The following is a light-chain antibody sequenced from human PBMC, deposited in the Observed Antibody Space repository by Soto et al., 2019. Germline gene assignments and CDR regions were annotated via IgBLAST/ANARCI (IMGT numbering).Light chain of an antibody. CDR2: ATS. CDR1: QNIYSY. J-gene: IGKJ2*01. V-gene: IGKV1-39*01. CDR3: QQSYSTPVA. Sequence: DIQMTQSPSSLSASVGDTVTITCRASQNIYSYLNWYQQKPGKAPKVLIYATSSLQSGVPSRFSGRGSGTDFTLTINNLQPEDFATYYCQQSYSTPVAFGQGTKVE.